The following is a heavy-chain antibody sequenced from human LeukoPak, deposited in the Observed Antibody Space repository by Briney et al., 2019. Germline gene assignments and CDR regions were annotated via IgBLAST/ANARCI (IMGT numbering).Heavy chain of an antibody. CDR3: ARDPYSSSWYSNPNFDY. Sequence: ASVKVSCKASGYTFTSYGISWVRQAPGQGLEWMAWISAYNDNTNYAQKFQDRVTMTTDTSTSTAYMELRSLRSDDTAVYYCARDPYSSSWYSNPNFDYWGQGTLVTVS. CDR2: ISAYNDNT. CDR1: GYTFTSYG. J-gene: IGHJ4*02. D-gene: IGHD6-13*01. V-gene: IGHV1-18*01.